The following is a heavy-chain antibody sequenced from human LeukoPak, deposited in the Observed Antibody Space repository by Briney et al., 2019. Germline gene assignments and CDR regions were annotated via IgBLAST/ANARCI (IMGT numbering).Heavy chain of an antibody. Sequence: ASVKVSCKASGYTSTSYGISWVREAPGEGLEWMGWISAYNGNTNYAQKLQGRVTMTTDTSTSTAYMELRSLRSDHTAVYYCARQVSSYGDYVDPYYYMDVWGKGTTVTVSS. J-gene: IGHJ6*03. V-gene: IGHV1-18*01. CDR1: GYTSTSYG. CDR3: ARQVSSYGDYVDPYYYMDV. D-gene: IGHD4-17*01. CDR2: ISAYNGNT.